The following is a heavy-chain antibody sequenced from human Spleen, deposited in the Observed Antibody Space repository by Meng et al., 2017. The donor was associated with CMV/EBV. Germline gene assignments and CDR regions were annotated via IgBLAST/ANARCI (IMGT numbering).Heavy chain of an antibody. CDR1: GFTLSNYG. CDR3: AFVSPPLLRFLEWLPTDYYYYGMDV. Sequence: ASVKVSCKASGFTLSNYGVSWVRQAPGQGLEFMGWISDYNGNTNYAQNLQGRVTMTRDTSTSTVYMGLSSLRSEDTAVYYCAFVSPPLLRFLEWLPTDYYYYGMDVWGQGTTVTVSS. V-gene: IGHV1-18*01. D-gene: IGHD3-3*01. J-gene: IGHJ6*02. CDR2: ISDYNGNT.